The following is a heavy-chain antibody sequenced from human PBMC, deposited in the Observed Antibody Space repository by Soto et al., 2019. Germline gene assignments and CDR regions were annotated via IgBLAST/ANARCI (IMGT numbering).Heavy chain of an antibody. V-gene: IGHV3-48*01. CDR3: AREPKVTLRGKGY. Sequence: EEQLVDSGGGFVQPGGSLRLSCAASGFVFSNYDMNWVRQAPGKGLEWVAYIRSGGHTAFYADSVKGRFTISRDDAKNSLFLQMNSLRSEDTAVYYCAREPKVTLRGKGYWGQGTLVTVSS. CDR1: GFVFSNYD. J-gene: IGHJ4*02. D-gene: IGHD4-17*01. CDR2: IRSGGHTA.